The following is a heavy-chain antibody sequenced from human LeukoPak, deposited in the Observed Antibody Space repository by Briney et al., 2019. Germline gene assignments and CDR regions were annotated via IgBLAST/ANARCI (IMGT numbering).Heavy chain of an antibody. Sequence: GGSLRLSCAASGFTFSSYSMNWVRQAPGKGLEWVSYISSSSSTIYYADSVKGRFTISRDNAKNSLYLQMNSLRGEDTVVYYCAREAGYSSSWYYWGQGTLVTVSS. J-gene: IGHJ4*02. CDR1: GFTFSSYS. CDR3: AREAGYSSSWYY. D-gene: IGHD6-13*01. V-gene: IGHV3-48*01. CDR2: ISSSSSTI.